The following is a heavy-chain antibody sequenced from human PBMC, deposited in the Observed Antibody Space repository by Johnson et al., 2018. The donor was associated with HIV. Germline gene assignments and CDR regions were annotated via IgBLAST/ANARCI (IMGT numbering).Heavy chain of an antibody. CDR1: GFTFSSYA. CDR2: IGTAGDT. V-gene: IGHV3-13*01. J-gene: IGHJ3*02. Sequence: VQLVESGGGLVKPGGSLRLSCAASGFTFSSYAMHWVRQAPGKGLEWVSGIGTAGDTYYPGSVKGRFTISRENAKNSLYLQMDSLRAGDTALYYCARAKRDYYGSGGVGAFDIWGQGTMVTVSS. D-gene: IGHD3-10*01. CDR3: ARAKRDYYGSGGVGAFDI.